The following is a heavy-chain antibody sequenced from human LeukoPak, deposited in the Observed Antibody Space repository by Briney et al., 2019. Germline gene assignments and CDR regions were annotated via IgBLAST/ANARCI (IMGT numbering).Heavy chain of an antibody. CDR3: AREVSRYSSGWYDPSNWFDP. V-gene: IGHV1-18*01. CDR1: GYTFTSYG. Sequence: ASVKVSCKASGYTFTSYGISWVRQAPGQGLEWMGWISAYNGNTNYAQKFRGRVTMTRDTSTSTVYMELSSLRSEDTAVYYCAREVSRYSSGWYDPSNWFDPWGQGTLVTVSS. D-gene: IGHD6-19*01. J-gene: IGHJ5*02. CDR2: ISAYNGNT.